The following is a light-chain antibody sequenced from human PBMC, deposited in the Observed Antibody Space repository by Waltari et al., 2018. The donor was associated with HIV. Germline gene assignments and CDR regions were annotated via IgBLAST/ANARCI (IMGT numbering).Light chain of an antibody. CDR2: GKN. J-gene: IGLJ2*01. CDR1: SLRSYY. Sequence: SSELTQDPAVSVALGQTVRITCQGDSLRSYYASWYQQKPGQAPVLVIYGKNNRPSGIPDRFSGSSSGNTASLTSTGAQAEDEADYYCNSRDSSGNQVVFGGGTKLTVL. V-gene: IGLV3-19*01. CDR3: NSRDSSGNQVV.